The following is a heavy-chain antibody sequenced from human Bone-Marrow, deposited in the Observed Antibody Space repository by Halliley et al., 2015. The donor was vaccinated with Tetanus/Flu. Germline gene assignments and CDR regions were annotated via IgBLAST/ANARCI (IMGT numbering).Heavy chain of an antibody. J-gene: IGHJ4*02. V-gene: IGHV4-39*01. Sequence: TLSLTCTVSGGSISSSSYYWGWVRQPPGKGLEYIGSIHYSGSTYYNPSLKSRVTISVDTSNNQFSLNLSSVTAADRAVYYCARHISSGWPYFDYWGQGTLVTVSS. CDR3: ARHISSGWPYFDY. CDR2: IHYSGST. D-gene: IGHD6-19*01. CDR1: GGSISSSSYY.